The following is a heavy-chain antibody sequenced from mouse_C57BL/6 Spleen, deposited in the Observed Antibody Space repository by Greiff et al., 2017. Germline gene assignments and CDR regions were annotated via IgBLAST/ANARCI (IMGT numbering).Heavy chain of an antibody. V-gene: IGHV1-64*01. CDR3: ARDYDYDGGAMDY. D-gene: IGHD2-4*01. CDR2: IHPNSGST. Sequence: QVQLQQPGAELVKPGASVKLSCKASGYTFTSYWMHWVKQRPGQGLEWIGMIHPNSGSTNYNEKFKSKATLTVDKSSSTAYMQLSSLTSEDSAVYYCARDYDYDGGAMDYWGQGTSVPVSS. CDR1: GYTFTSYW. J-gene: IGHJ4*01.